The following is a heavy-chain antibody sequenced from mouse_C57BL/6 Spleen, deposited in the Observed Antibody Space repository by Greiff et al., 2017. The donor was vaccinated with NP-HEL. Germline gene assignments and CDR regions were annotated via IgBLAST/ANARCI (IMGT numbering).Heavy chain of an antibody. V-gene: IGHV1-69*01. CDR3: ARWDSNYEGDFDY. D-gene: IGHD2-5*01. Sequence: QVQLKQPGAELVMPGASVKLSCKASGYTFTSYWMHWVKQRPGQGLEWIGEIDPSDSYTNYNQKFKGKSTLTVDKSSSTAYMQLSSLTSEDSAVYYCARWDSNYEGDFDYWGQGTTLTVSS. CDR1: GYTFTSYW. J-gene: IGHJ2*01. CDR2: IDPSDSYT.